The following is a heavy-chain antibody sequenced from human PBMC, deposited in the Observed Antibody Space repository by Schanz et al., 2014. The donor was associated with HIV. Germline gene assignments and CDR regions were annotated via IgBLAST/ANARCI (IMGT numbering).Heavy chain of an antibody. J-gene: IGHJ4*02. Sequence: QVQLVESGGGVVQPGRSLRLSCAASGFIFSSYAMHWVRQAPGKGLEWVAVIWYDGSSKYYADSVKGRFTISRDNSKNMLYLQMRSLRGQDTAVYFCAKGRVSDSPLFDYWGQGTLVTVSS. CDR1: GFIFSSYA. CDR3: AKGRVSDSPLFDY. CDR2: IWYDGSSK. V-gene: IGHV3-33*06.